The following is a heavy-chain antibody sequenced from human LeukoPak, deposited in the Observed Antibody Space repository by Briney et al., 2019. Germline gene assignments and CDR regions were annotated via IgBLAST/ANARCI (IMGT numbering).Heavy chain of an antibody. CDR1: GFTFRNEE. CDR3: ARGGNFAPFDY. D-gene: IGHD1-1*01. Sequence: GGSLRLSCVVSGFTFRNEEMNWVRKAPGRGKEWIAYISSTGSPIFYGDSVKGRFTISRDNAKNSLYLQMNTLRVEDTAIYYCARGGNFAPFDYWGQGALVAVSS. CDR2: ISSTGSPI. J-gene: IGHJ4*02. V-gene: IGHV3-48*03.